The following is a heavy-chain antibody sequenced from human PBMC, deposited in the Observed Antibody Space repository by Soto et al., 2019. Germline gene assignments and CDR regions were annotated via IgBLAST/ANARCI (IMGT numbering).Heavy chain of an antibody. J-gene: IGHJ6*02. V-gene: IGHV4-4*02. CDR3: ARFGGGMDV. D-gene: IGHD3-10*01. CDR2: VYHSGTT. CDR1: GGSISGINW. Sequence: QVQLQESGPGLVKPSGTLSLTCAVSGGSISGINWWSWVRQPPGKGLEWIGEVYHSGTTNYNPSPKXRXTXXVAKSKNPFSLKLSSVTAADRAVYYCARFGGGMDVWGQGTTVTVSS.